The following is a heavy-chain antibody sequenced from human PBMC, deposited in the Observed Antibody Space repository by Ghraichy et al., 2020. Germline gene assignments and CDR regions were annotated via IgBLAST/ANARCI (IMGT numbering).Heavy chain of an antibody. D-gene: IGHD2-15*01. J-gene: IGHJ4*02. Sequence: GGSLRLSCAASGFSFSDAWMTWIRQAPGKGLEWVGRVKSKIDGGTVDYLAPVRGRFTISRDDSKDTLYLQMNSLESEDSAVYDCAARYCRGGKCPDYWGQGTRVTGSS. CDR2: VKSKIDGGTV. CDR1: GFSFSDAW. CDR3: AARYCRGGKCPDY. V-gene: IGHV3-15*01.